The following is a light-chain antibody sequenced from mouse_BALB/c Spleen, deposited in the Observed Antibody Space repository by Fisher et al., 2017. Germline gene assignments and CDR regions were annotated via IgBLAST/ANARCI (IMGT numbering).Light chain of an antibody. CDR3: QQYSGYPFT. V-gene: IGKV4-68*01. CDR2: LTS. J-gene: IGKJ4*01. CDR1: SSVSY. Sequence: IVLTQTPAIMSASPGEKVTMTCSASSSVSYMYWYQQKPRSSPKPWIYLTSNLASGVPARFSGSGSGTSYSLTISSVEAEDAATYYCQQYSGYPFTFGSGTKLEIK.